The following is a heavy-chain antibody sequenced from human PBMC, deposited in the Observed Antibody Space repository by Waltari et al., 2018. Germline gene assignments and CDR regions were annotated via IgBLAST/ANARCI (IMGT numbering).Heavy chain of an antibody. CDR3: VRWLSGMADS. D-gene: IGHD5-12*01. J-gene: IGHJ5*01. CDR1: GCIFSDHY. V-gene: IGHV3-72*01. CDR2: RRNKATNLLT. Sequence: EVQLVESGGGLVQPGGSLRLSCAASGCIFSDHYLEWVREAPGKGMEWGGRRRNKATNLLTEYATSLKGRFSISRDDSKMSLYLQMDRLKTEDTAVYYCVRWLSGMADSWGQGTLVTVSS.